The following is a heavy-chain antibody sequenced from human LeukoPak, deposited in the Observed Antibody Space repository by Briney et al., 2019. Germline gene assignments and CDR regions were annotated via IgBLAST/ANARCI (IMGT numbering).Heavy chain of an antibody. J-gene: IGHJ4*02. CDR2: INYSGST. D-gene: IGHD3-22*01. Sequence: SETLSLTCTVSGDSISTSTYYWGWIRQPPRKGLEWIGSINYSGSTYYNPSLKSRVTISVDTSRNQFSLKLTSVTAADTAVYYCARQWFYWGQGTLVTVSS. CDR1: GDSISTSTYY. V-gene: IGHV4-39*01. CDR3: ARQWFY.